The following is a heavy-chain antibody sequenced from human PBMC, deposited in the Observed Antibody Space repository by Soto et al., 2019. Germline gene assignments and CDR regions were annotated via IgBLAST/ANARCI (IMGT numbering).Heavy chain of an antibody. D-gene: IGHD5-18*01. Sequence: QITLKESGPTLVKPTQTLTLTCTFSGFSLSTSGVGVGWIRQPPGTALEWLALIYWDDAKRYSPSLKSRLIITKDTSKILVVLTMTNMDPVDTATYYCAHLTAMDLFDYWGQGTLVTVSS. J-gene: IGHJ4*02. CDR3: AHLTAMDLFDY. CDR1: GFSLSTSGVG. V-gene: IGHV2-5*02. CDR2: IYWDDAK.